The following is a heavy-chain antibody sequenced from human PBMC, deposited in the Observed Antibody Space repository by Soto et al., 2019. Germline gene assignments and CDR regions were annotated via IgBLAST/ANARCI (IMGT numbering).Heavy chain of an antibody. CDR1: GYTFTNYD. Sequence: ASVKVSCKASGYTFTNYDINWVRQAPGQGLEWMGWISAYNGDTNYAQKLQGRVTMTTDTSTSTAYMELRSLRSDDTAVYYCARSGLPDTVVVVGHTQFDPWGQGTLVTVSS. J-gene: IGHJ5*02. CDR2: ISAYNGDT. V-gene: IGHV1-18*01. D-gene: IGHD2-15*01. CDR3: ARSGLPDTVVVVGHTQFDP.